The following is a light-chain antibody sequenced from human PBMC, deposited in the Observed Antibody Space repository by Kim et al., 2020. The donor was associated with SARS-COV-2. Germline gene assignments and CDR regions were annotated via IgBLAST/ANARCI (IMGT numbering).Light chain of an antibody. CDR2: GAS. Sequence: SPGERSTPPCRASQSVSSSYLAWYQPKPGQAPRLLIYGASSRATRIPDRFSGSGSGTDFTLTISRLEPEDFAVYYCQQYGSSPLTFGGGTKVDIK. CDR1: QSVSSSY. V-gene: IGKV3-20*01. CDR3: QQYGSSPLT. J-gene: IGKJ4*01.